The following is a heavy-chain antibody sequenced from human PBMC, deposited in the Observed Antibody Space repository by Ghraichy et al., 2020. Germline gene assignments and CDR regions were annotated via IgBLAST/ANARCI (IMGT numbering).Heavy chain of an antibody. V-gene: IGHV1-69*13. Sequence: SVKVSCKASGAPFSSYAISWVRQAPGQGLEWMGGIIPIFGTANYAQKFQGRVTITADESTSTAYMELSSLRSEDTAVYYCARDLSGTTGTTFAFDIWGQGTMVTVSS. J-gene: IGHJ3*02. D-gene: IGHD1-1*01. CDR1: GAPFSSYA. CDR2: IIPIFGTA. CDR3: ARDLSGTTGTTFAFDI.